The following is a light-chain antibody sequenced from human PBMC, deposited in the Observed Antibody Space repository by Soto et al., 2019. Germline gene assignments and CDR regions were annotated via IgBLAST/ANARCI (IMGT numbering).Light chain of an antibody. J-gene: IGKJ1*01. Sequence: EIVLTQSPGTLSLSPGERATLSCRASQSVRSSYLAWYQQKPGQAPRLLIYGASSRATGIPDRFSGSGSGTDFTLTIRRLEPEDFAVYYCQQYGSSPWTFGQGTKVDI. CDR1: QSVRSSY. V-gene: IGKV3-20*01. CDR2: GAS. CDR3: QQYGSSPWT.